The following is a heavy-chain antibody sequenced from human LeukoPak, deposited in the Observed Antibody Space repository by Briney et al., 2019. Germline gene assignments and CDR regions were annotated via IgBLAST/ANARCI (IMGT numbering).Heavy chain of an antibody. D-gene: IGHD3-10*01. CDR2: FYSGGHT. Sequence: PGGSLKLSCAASGFIVSTNYMSWVRQAPGKGLEWLSAFYSGGHTYYADSVKGRFTVSRDNSKTTLFLQMNSLRAEDTAIYYCAKDLGGGGGSGFPGQWGQGTLVTVSS. CDR3: AKDLGGGGGSGFPGQ. CDR1: GFIVSTNY. J-gene: IGHJ4*02. V-gene: IGHV3-53*01.